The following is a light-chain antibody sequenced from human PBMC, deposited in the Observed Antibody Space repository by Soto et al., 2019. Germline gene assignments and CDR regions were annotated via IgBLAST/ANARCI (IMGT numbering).Light chain of an antibody. CDR3: LQHNTYPLT. CDR2: AAS. J-gene: IGKJ4*01. CDR1: STYLND. V-gene: IGKV1-17*01. Sequence: SVSGSPGQSITISCTGTSTYLNDLGWYQQKPGKAPQGLIYAASSLQNEAPLRFSGSGSGTEFTLTISSLQPEDFATYYCLQHNTYPLTFGGGTKVDIK.